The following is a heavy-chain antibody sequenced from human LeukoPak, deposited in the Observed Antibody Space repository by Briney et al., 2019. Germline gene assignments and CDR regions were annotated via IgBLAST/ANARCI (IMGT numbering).Heavy chain of an antibody. CDR2: MNPNSGNT. CDR1: GYTFTSYD. V-gene: IGHV1-8*01. CDR3: ARAGSSWVDYYYYGMDV. Sequence: ASVKVSCKASGYTFTSYDINWVRQATGQGLEWMGWMNPNSGNTGYAQKLQGRVTMTRNTSISTAYMELSSLRSEDTAVYYCARAGSSWVDYYYYGMDVWGQGTTVTVSS. J-gene: IGHJ6*02. D-gene: IGHD6-13*01.